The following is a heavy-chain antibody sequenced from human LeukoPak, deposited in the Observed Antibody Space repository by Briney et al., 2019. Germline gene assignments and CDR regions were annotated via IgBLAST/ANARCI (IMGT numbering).Heavy chain of an antibody. V-gene: IGHV3-23*01. D-gene: IGHD5-18*01. CDR2: ISADSYYT. Sequence: GGSLRLSGAASGFTFSSHAMSWVRQAPGKGLEWVSAISADSYYTYYADSVQGRFTISRDNSKNTLYLQMNSLRAEDTALYYCANFVDTSMGGNDYWGQGTLVTVSS. CDR3: ANFVDTSMGGNDY. CDR1: GFTFSSHA. J-gene: IGHJ4*02.